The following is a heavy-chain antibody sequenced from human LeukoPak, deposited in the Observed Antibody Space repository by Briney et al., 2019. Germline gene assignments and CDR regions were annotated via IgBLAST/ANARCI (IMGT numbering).Heavy chain of an antibody. CDR1: GGTFSSYA. CDR2: IIPIFGTA. D-gene: IGHD5-18*01. CDR3: ARDGYSYGVTGPFDY. V-gene: IGHV1-69*01. Sequence: ASVKVSYKASGGTFSSYAISWVRQAPGQGLEWMGGIIPIFGTANYAQKFQGRVTITADESTSTAYMELSSLRSEDTAVYYYARDGYSYGVTGPFDYWGQGTLVTVSS. J-gene: IGHJ4*02.